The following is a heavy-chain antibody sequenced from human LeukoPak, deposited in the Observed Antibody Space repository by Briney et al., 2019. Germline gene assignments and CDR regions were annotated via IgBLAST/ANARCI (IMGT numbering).Heavy chain of an antibody. CDR2: ISGSGGST. CDR1: GFTFSSYA. D-gene: IGHD3-10*01. V-gene: IGHV3-23*01. CDR3: ARENSPRYYYGSGSYYNGDLGWFDP. Sequence: GGSLRLSCAASGFTFSSYAMSWVRQAPGKGLEWVSGISGSGGSTYYADSVKGRFTISRDNSKNMLYLQMNSLRAEDTAVYYCARENSPRYYYGSGSYYNGDLGWFDPWGQGTLVTVSS. J-gene: IGHJ5*02.